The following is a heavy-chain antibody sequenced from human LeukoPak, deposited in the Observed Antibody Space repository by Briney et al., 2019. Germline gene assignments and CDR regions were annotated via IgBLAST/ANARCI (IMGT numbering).Heavy chain of an antibody. CDR3: ARDSKWKRVNWFDP. CDR2: INPNSGGT. V-gene: IGHV1-2*02. Sequence: ASVKVSCKASGYTFTGYYMHWVRQAPGQGLEWMGWINPNSGGTNYAQKFQGRVTMTRDTSISTAYMELSRLRSDDTAVYYCARDSKWKRVNWFDPWGQGTLVTVSS. CDR1: GYTFTGYY. J-gene: IGHJ5*02. D-gene: IGHD1-26*01.